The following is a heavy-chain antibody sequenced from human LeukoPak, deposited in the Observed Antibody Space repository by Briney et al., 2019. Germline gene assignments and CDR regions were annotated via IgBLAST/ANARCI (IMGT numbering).Heavy chain of an antibody. V-gene: IGHV3-23*01. D-gene: IGHD2-2*01. J-gene: IGHJ6*02. CDR2: ISSSGSGDNT. Sequence: GGSLRLSCAASGVTLSTYAMSWARQAPGKGLEWVSGISSSGSGDNTYYADSVKGRFTISRDNSKNTLYLQMNSLRAEDTAVYYCAKGLSSGSSARCVGICYYYYGMDVWGQGTTVTVSS. CDR3: AKGLSSGSSARCVGICYYYYGMDV. CDR1: GVTLSTYA.